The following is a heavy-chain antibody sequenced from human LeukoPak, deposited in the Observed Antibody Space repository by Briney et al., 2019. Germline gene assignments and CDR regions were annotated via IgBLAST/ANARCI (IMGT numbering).Heavy chain of an antibody. CDR1: GFTFSSYG. CDR3: VRGYYAGRGHHFEY. J-gene: IGHJ4*02. Sequence: GGSLRLSCAASGFTFSSYGMHWVRQAPGKGLEWVAVIAYDENNKYYADSVKGRFTISRDNSKNTLYLQMNSLRAEDTAVYYCVRGYYAGRGHHFEYWGQGTLVTVSS. D-gene: IGHD3-22*01. V-gene: IGHV3-30*03. CDR2: IAYDENNK.